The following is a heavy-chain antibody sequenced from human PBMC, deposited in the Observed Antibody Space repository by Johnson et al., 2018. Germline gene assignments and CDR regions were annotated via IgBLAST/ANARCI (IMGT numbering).Heavy chain of an antibody. D-gene: IGHD2-2*01. CDR1: GFTFNTYA. J-gene: IGHJ4*02. CDR3: AKDRADAADKYYFDH. Sequence: QVQLVQSGGGVVQPGGSXRLSCAASGFTFNTYAIHWVRQAPGTGLAWVAAISYDGGNIYYADSLKGRFTVSRDNSKNTVFLQMNRLRAGDTAVYYCAKDRADAADKYYFDHWGQGTLVTVSS. V-gene: IGHV3-30*18. CDR2: ISYDGGNI.